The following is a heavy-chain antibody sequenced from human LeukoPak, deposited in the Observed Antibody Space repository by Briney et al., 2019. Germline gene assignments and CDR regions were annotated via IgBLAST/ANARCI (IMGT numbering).Heavy chain of an antibody. D-gene: IGHD3-22*01. J-gene: IGHJ3*02. Sequence: QPGGSLRLSCAASGFTFSGSAMHWVRQASGKGLEWVGRIRSKAHSYATAYAASVKGRFTISRDDSKNTAYLQMNSLKTEDTAVYYCTRHGGRDYYDSSEDAFDIRGQGTMVIVSS. CDR3: TRHGGRDYYDSSEDAFDI. CDR1: GFTFSGSA. CDR2: IRSKAHSYAT. V-gene: IGHV3-73*01.